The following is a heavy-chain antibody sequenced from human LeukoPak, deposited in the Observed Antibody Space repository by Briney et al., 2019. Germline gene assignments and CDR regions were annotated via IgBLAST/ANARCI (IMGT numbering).Heavy chain of an antibody. V-gene: IGHV1-69*04. D-gene: IGHD3-10*01. CDR3: ARDEGYYYGSGSSFDY. J-gene: IGHJ4*02. Sequence: GASVKVSCKASGGTFSSYAISWVRQAPGQGLEWMGRIIPILGIANYAQKFQGRVTITADKSTSTAYMELSSLRSEDTAVYYCARDEGYYYGSGSSFDYWGQGTLVTVSS. CDR1: GGTFSSYA. CDR2: IIPILGIA.